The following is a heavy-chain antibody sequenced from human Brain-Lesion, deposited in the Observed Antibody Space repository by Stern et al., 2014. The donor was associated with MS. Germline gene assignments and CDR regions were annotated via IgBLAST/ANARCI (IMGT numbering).Heavy chain of an antibody. CDR1: GGSISSGGYY. V-gene: IGHV4-61*02. J-gene: IGHJ6*02. D-gene: IGHD2-2*01. CDR3: ARGRVVPGFQYYATDV. Sequence: QVQLEESGPGLVKPSQTLSLSCTVSGGSISSGGYYWSWIRQPAGKGLEWIGRIFNSGSTSSNPPPQDLVTQSMDTTQNQFSLRLNSMTAADTAVYYCARGRVVPGFQYYATDVWGQGTTVIVSS. CDR2: IFNSGST.